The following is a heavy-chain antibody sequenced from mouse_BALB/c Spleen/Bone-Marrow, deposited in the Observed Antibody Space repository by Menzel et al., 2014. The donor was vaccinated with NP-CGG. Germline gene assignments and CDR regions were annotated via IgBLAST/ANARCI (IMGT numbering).Heavy chain of an antibody. V-gene: IGHV2-3*01. CDR1: GFSLTSYG. CDR3: AKYGLFAY. J-gene: IGHJ3*01. D-gene: IGHD2-10*02. Sequence: VKLMESGPGLVAPSQSLSITCTVSGFSLTSYGVSWVRQPPGKGLEWLGVIWGDGSTNYHSALISRPSINKDNSKNQVSLKLNSLQTDDTATLYCAKYGLFAYWGQGTLVTVSA. CDR2: IWGDGST.